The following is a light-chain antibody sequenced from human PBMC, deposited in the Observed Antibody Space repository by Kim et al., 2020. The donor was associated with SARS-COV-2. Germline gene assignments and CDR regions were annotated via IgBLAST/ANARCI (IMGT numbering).Light chain of an antibody. V-gene: IGKV3-15*01. CDR1: QSVGIK. CDR3: QQFDNWPMT. Sequence: VSPGESATLSCRASQSVGIKLAWYQHKPGQAPRLLIYGASTRATGIPARFSGSGSGTELTLTISSLQSEDFALYYCQQFDNWPMTFGQGTRLEIK. J-gene: IGKJ5*01. CDR2: GAS.